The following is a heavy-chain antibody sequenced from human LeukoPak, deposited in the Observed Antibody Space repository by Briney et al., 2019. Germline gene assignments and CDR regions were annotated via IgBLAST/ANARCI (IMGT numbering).Heavy chain of an antibody. CDR3: ARELFDSYGMDV. CDR1: GFTFSSYG. D-gene: IGHD3-3*01. V-gene: IGHV3-33*08. Sequence: GGSLRLSCAASGFTFSSYGIHWVRQAPGKGLEWVAVIWYDGSNKYYADSVKGRFTISRDNSKNTLYLQMNSLRAEDTAVYYCARELFDSYGMDVWGQGTTVTVSS. J-gene: IGHJ6*02. CDR2: IWYDGSNK.